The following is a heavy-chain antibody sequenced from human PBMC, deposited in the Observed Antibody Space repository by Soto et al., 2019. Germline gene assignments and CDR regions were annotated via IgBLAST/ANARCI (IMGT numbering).Heavy chain of an antibody. CDR1: GFTFSSYA. J-gene: IGHJ4*02. CDR2: ISGSGGST. CDR3: VRLRGVYGEPDYYYY. Sequence: GGSLRLSCAASGFTFSSYAMSWVRQAPGKGLEWVSAISGSGGSTYYADSVKGRFTISRDNAKNTLYLQMNSLRAEDTAVYYCVRLRGVYGEPDYYYYRSQGTLVTVSS. V-gene: IGHV3-23*01. D-gene: IGHD4-17*01.